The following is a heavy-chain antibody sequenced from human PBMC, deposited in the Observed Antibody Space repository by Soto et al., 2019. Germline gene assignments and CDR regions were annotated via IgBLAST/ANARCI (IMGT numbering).Heavy chain of an antibody. J-gene: IGHJ5*02. Sequence: SETLSLTCAVSSGSISSSNWWSWVRQPPGKGLEWIGEIYHSGSTNYNPSLKSRFTISVDKSKNQFSLKLSSVTAADTAVYYCASSKYGDYVLGFDPWGQGTLVTVSS. V-gene: IGHV4-4*02. D-gene: IGHD4-17*01. CDR1: SGSISSSNW. CDR2: IYHSGST. CDR3: ASSKYGDYVLGFDP.